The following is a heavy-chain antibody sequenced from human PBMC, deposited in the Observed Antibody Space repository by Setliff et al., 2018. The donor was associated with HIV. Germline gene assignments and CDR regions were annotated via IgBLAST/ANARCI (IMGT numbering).Heavy chain of an antibody. CDR3: AASFNDKSDYYSVFVY. Sequence: PGESLKISCQASGFTFTNYWIAWVRQTPGKGLEWMGIINPGDSDTRYRPSFQGQATISVDKSINTAYLQWTGLKASDSATYYCAASFNDKSDYYSVFVYWGQGTLVTVSS. CDR1: GFTFTNYW. D-gene: IGHD3-22*01. V-gene: IGHV5-51*01. CDR2: INPGDSDT. J-gene: IGHJ4*02.